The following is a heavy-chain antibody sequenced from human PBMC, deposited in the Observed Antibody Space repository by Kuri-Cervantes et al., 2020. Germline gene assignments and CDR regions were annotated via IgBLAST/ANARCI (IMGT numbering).Heavy chain of an antibody. CDR1: GYTFTSYG. CDR2: ISAYNGNT. J-gene: IGHJ6*02. CDR3: AESSGYSYGYSYYYYGMDV. Sequence: ASVKVSCKASGYTFTSYGISWVRQAPGQGLEWMGWISAYNGNTNYAQKLQGRVTMTTDTSTSTAYMELRSLRSDDTAVYYCAESSGYSYGYSYYYYGMDVWGQGTTVTVSS. D-gene: IGHD5-18*01. V-gene: IGHV1-18*01.